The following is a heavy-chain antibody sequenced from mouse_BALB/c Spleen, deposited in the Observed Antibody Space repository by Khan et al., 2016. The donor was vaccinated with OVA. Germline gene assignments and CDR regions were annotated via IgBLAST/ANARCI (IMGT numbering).Heavy chain of an antibody. CDR2: IDPSDSET. CDR3: ARREKYGYDPSWFPY. V-gene: IGHV1-61*01. CDR1: GYTFTSYW. J-gene: IGHJ3*01. D-gene: IGHD2-2*01. Sequence: QVHVKQSGAELVRPGASVKLSCKASGYTFTSYWMNWVKQRPGHGLEWIGRIDPSDSETHYTQIFKDKATLTVDTSSTTAYMQLSSLTSEDSAVYYCARREKYGYDPSWFPYWGQGTLVTVSA.